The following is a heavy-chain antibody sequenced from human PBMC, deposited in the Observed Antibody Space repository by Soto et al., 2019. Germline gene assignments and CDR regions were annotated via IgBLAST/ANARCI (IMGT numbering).Heavy chain of an antibody. CDR2: IYYSGST. Sequence: SETLSLTCSVSGGSINSSSYFWGWVRQPPGKGLEWIGSIYYSGSTYYNPSLRSRVTISVDTSRNQFSLKLSSVTAADTAVFYCAIHYSSGSRNLLEPWAQGTLETVS. CDR1: GGSINSSSYF. J-gene: IGHJ5*02. D-gene: IGHD6-19*01. V-gene: IGHV4-39*01. CDR3: AIHYSSGSRNLLEP.